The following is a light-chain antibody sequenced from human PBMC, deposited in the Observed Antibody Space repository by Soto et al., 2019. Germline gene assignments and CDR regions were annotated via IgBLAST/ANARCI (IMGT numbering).Light chain of an antibody. Sequence: QSVLTQPPSVSAAPGQKVTISCSGSSSNIGGNSVSWYQQLPGTAPKLLIYADNKRPSGIPDRFSGSKSGTSATLGLTGFQTGDEADYYCGSWDSSLSAYVLGTGTKVTVL. CDR2: ADN. CDR1: SSNIGGNS. J-gene: IGLJ1*01. CDR3: GSWDSSLSAYV. V-gene: IGLV1-51*01.